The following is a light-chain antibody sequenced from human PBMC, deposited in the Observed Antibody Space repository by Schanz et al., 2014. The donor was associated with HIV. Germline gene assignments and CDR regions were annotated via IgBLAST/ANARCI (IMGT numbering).Light chain of an antibody. CDR1: QSVSNN. CDR2: GAS. V-gene: IGKV3-20*01. Sequence: EIEMTQSPATLSVSPGERATLSCRASQSVSNNLAWYQQRPGQAPRLLIYGASSRATGIPDRFSGSGSGTDFTLTIRRLEPEDFAVYYCQYFGNSGGTFGGGTKVEIK. J-gene: IGKJ4*01. CDR3: QYFGNSGGT.